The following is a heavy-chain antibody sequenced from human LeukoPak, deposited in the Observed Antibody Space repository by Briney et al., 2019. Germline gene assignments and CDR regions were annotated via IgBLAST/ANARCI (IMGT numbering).Heavy chain of an antibody. CDR1: GFTFSTYS. D-gene: IGHD5-12*01. CDR2: ISDSGAM. Sequence: PGGSLRLSCAASGFTFSTYSMKWVRQAPGKGLEWASYISDSGAMYYADSVRGRFTISRENAQNSLFLQMSSLRAEDTAVYYCARDGGYRGYDADCWGQGTLVTVSS. J-gene: IGHJ4*02. CDR3: ARDGGYRGYDADC. V-gene: IGHV3-48*01.